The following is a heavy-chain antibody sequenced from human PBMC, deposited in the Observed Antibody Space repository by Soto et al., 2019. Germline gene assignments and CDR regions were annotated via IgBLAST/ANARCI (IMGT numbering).Heavy chain of an antibody. CDR1: GHRFISYA. Sequence: GESLNISCKGSGHRFISYAIGWVRQMPGKGLEWMGIIYPADSDTRYSPSFQGQVTISADKSISTAYLQWNSLKASDTAMYYCVLQDGVLDYWGQGTLVTVSS. D-gene: IGHD1-26*01. CDR3: VLQDGVLDY. V-gene: IGHV5-51*01. CDR2: IYPADSDT. J-gene: IGHJ4*02.